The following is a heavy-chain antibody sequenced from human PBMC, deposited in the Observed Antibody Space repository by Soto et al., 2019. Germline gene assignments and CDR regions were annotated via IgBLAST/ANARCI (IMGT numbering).Heavy chain of an antibody. CDR3: ARQTYSSGWYSKAEYFQH. CDR1: GFTFSSYW. D-gene: IGHD6-19*01. V-gene: IGHV3-7*05. Sequence: EVQLVESGGGLVQPGGSLRLSCAASGFTFSSYWMSWVRQAPGKGLEWVANIKQDGSEKYYVDSVKGRFTISRDNAKKSLYLQMNSLRAEDTAVYYCARQTYSSGWYSKAEYFQHWCQGTLVTVSS. J-gene: IGHJ1*01. CDR2: IKQDGSEK.